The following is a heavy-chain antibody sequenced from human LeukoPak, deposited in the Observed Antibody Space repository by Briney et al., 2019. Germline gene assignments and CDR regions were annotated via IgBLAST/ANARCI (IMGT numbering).Heavy chain of an antibody. D-gene: IGHD3-9*01. CDR1: GGSFSGYF. CDR3: VTNYDILTAYHVY. CDR2: INHSGVT. Sequence: PSETLSLTCAVYGGSFSGYFLSWVRQPPGKGLEWIGEINHSGVTNYNPSLKSRVPISEDTSKRQFSLKLTSVTAADTAVYYCVTNYDILTAYHVYWGQGTLVTVSS. V-gene: IGHV4-34*01. J-gene: IGHJ4*02.